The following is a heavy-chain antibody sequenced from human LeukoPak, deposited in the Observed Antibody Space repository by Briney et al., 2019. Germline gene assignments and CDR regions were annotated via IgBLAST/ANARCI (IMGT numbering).Heavy chain of an antibody. V-gene: IGHV4-30-4*08. Sequence: SETLSLTCTVSGGSISSGDYYWSWIRQPPGKGLEWIGYIYYSGSTYYNPSLKSRVTISVDTSKNQFSLKLSSVTAADTAVYYCASALVEMATIRFPLWGQGTMVTVSS. CDR1: GGSISSGDYY. D-gene: IGHD5-24*01. J-gene: IGHJ3*01. CDR3: ASALVEMATIRFPL. CDR2: IYYSGST.